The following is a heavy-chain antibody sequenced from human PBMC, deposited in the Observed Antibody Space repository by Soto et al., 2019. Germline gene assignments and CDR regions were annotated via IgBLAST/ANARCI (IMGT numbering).Heavy chain of an antibody. CDR3: GKVLIGATRHTDFDS. CDR2: IYFDGST. J-gene: IGHJ4*03. D-gene: IGHD2-21*01. V-gene: IGHV4-39*01. Sequence: SETLSLTCAVSGASITSNFYYWGWIRRPPGKGLEWIGSIYFDGSTYYKSSLKSRVTISLDTSKNQFSLKLTSVTAADTAVYYCGKVLIGATRHTDFDSWGHVTLVPVPP. CDR1: GASITSNFYY.